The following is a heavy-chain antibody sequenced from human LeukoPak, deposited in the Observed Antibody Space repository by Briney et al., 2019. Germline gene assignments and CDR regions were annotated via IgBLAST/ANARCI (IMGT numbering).Heavy chain of an antibody. V-gene: IGHV3-21*01. CDR3: ARDQFPYYYDSSGYYYGY. CDR2: ISSSSSYI. J-gene: IGHJ4*02. Sequence: GGSLRLSCAASGFTFSSYSMNWVRQAPGKGLEWVSSISSSSSYIYYADSVKGRFTISRDNAKNSLYLQMNSLRAEDTAVYYCARDQFPYYYDSSGYYYGYWGQGTLVTVSS. CDR1: GFTFSSYS. D-gene: IGHD3-22*01.